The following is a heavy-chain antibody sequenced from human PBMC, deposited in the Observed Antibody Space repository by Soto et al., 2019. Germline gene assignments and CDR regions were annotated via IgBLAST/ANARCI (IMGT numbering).Heavy chain of an antibody. CDR1: GYTFTNSG. J-gene: IGHJ5*02. CDR2: SSTNTGHP. V-gene: IGHV1-18*04. D-gene: IGHD3-16*02. CDR3: AREEYRQVDH. Sequence: ASVKSSCKASGYTFTNSGISWVRQAPGQGGEWMGWSSTNTGHPDYARNLRGRVTMTTDASTTTAYMELRSLTSDDTAIYFCAREEYRQVDHWGQGTRVTVS.